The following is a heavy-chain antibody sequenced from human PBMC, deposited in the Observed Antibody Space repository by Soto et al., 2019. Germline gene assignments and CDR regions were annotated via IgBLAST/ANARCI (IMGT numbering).Heavy chain of an antibody. J-gene: IGHJ4*02. CDR2: IHSGGST. CDR3: ARGERIQLWSYYFDY. Sequence: GSLKISCAACGFTVSSNYMSWVRQAPGKGLEWVSVIHSGGSTYYADSVKGRFTISRDNSKNTLYLQMNSLRAEETAVYYCARGERIQLWSYYFDYWGQGTLVTGSS. CDR1: GFTVSSNY. V-gene: IGHV3-53*01. D-gene: IGHD5-18*01.